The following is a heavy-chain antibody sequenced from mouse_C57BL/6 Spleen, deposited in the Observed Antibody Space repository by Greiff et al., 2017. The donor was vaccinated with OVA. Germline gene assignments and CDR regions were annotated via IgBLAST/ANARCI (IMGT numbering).Heavy chain of an antibody. Sequence: VKLQESGPELVKPGASVKISCKASGYAFSSSWMNWVKQRPGKGLEWIGRIYPGDGDTNYNGKFKGKATLTADKSSSTAYMQLSSLTSEDSAVYFCARSGYYDSLAYWGQGTLVTVSA. V-gene: IGHV1-82*01. D-gene: IGHD2-4*01. CDR3: ARSGYYDSLAY. J-gene: IGHJ3*01. CDR1: GYAFSSSW. CDR2: IYPGDGDT.